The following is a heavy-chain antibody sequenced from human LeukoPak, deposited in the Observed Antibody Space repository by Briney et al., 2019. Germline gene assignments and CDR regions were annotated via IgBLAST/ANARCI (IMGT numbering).Heavy chain of an antibody. CDR3: ARVKGSGWYEVDY. D-gene: IGHD6-19*01. J-gene: IGHJ4*02. CDR2: ISYDGSNK. CDR1: GFTFSDYG. V-gene: IGHV3-30*03. Sequence: PGGSLRLSCAASGFTFSDYGMHWVRQAPGKGLEWVAVISYDGSNKYYADSVKGRFTISRDNSKNTLYLQMNSPRAEDTAVYYCARVKGSGWYEVDYWGQGTLVTVSS.